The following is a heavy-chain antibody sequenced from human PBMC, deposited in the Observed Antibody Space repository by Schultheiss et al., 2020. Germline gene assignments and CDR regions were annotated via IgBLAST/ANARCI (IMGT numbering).Heavy chain of an antibody. D-gene: IGHD4-17*01. CDR2: ISWNSGSI. Sequence: GGSLRLSCAASGFTFDDYAMHWVRQAPGKGLEWVSGISWNSGSIGYADSVKGRFTISRDNAKNSLYLQMNSLRAEDTALYYCARGNYGDYSDWGQGTLV. CDR1: GFTFDDYA. CDR3: ARGNYGDYSD. V-gene: IGHV3-9*01. J-gene: IGHJ4*02.